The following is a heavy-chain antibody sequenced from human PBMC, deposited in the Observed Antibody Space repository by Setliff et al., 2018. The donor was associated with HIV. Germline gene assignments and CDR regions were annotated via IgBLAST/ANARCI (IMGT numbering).Heavy chain of an antibody. CDR3: ARRGGGRTLYYFDY. CDR1: GGSISSSNW. D-gene: IGHD2-15*01. CDR2: IYHSGGT. J-gene: IGHJ4*02. V-gene: IGHV4-4*02. Sequence: SETLSLTCAVSGGSISSSNWWSWVRQPPGKGLEWIGEIYHSGGTNYNPSLETRVTISVDTSKNQFSLKLSSVTAADTAVYYCARRGGGRTLYYFDYWGQGTLVTVSS.